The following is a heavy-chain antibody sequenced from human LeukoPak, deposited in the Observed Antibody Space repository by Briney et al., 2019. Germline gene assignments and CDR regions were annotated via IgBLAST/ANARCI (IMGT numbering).Heavy chain of an antibody. D-gene: IGHD3-9*01. V-gene: IGHV4-34*01. CDR2: INHSGST. CDR3: ARGAPVLYDILTGYSWSGWFDP. CDR1: GGSFSGYY. Sequence: KPSETLSLTCAVYGGSFSGYYWSWIRQPPGKGLEWIGEINHSGSTNYNPSLKSRVTISVDTSKNQFSLKLSSVTAADTAVYYCARGAPVLYDILTGYSWSGWFDPWGQGTLVTVSS. J-gene: IGHJ5*02.